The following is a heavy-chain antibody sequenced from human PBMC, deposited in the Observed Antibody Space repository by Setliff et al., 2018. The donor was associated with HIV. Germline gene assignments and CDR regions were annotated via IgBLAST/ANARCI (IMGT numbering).Heavy chain of an antibody. V-gene: IGHV4-59*11. Sequence: PSETLSLTCTVSGDSISSHYWSWIRQPPGKGLEWIGTLYYSGSTSYNSSLKSRVTISGDTSKNQFSLKLSSVTAADTAVFYCARPVSKYFYGMDVWGLGTTVTAP. CDR2: LYYSGST. CDR3: ARPVSKYFYGMDV. J-gene: IGHJ6*02. CDR1: GDSISSHY.